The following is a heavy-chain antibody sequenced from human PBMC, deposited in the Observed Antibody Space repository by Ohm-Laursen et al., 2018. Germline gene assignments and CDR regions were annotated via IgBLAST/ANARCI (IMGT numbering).Heavy chain of an antibody. CDR2: ISWNSGSI. Sequence: SSLRLSCSASGFTFDDYAMHWVRQAPGKGLEWVSGISWNSGSIGYADSVKGRFTISRDNAKNSLYLQMNSLRAEDTALYYCAKDILYYYGMDVWGQGTTVTVSS. V-gene: IGHV3-9*01. CDR3: AKDILYYYGMDV. J-gene: IGHJ6*02. D-gene: IGHD3-3*01. CDR1: GFTFDDYA.